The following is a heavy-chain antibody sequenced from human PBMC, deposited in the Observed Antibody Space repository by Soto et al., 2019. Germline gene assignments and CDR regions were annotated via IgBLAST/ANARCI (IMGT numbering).Heavy chain of an antibody. J-gene: IGHJ4*02. CDR1: GGAISIGDYY. D-gene: IGHD3-22*01. V-gene: IGHV4-30-4*02. CDR3: ARMATYYDSSGYRDY. Sequence: SETLSLTCTVSGGAISIGDYYWSWIRQPPGKGLEWIGYIYYSGSTYYNPSLKSRVTISVDTSKNQFSLKLSSVTAADTAVYYCARMATYYDSSGYRDYWGQGTLVTVSS. CDR2: IYYSGST.